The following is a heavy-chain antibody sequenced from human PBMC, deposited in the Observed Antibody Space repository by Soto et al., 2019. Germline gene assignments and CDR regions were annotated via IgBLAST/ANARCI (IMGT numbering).Heavy chain of an antibody. CDR1: GFTFSSYG. J-gene: IGHJ6*03. Sequence: GGSLRLSCAASGFTFSSYGMHWVRQAPGKGLEWVAVISYDGSNKYYADSVKGRFTISRDNSKNTLYLQMNSLRAEDTAVYYCAKDWRFLGLNYYYYMDVWGKGTTVTVSS. D-gene: IGHD3-3*01. V-gene: IGHV3-30*18. CDR2: ISYDGSNK. CDR3: AKDWRFLGLNYYYYMDV.